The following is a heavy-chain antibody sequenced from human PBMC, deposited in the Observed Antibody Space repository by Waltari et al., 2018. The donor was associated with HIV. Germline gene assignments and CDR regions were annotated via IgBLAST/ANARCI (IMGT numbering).Heavy chain of an antibody. V-gene: IGHV3-30*02. CDR3: AKEGATLTTSAYFYYYGMDV. CDR1: GFPFTGYD. J-gene: IGHJ6*02. D-gene: IGHD4-4*01. CDR2: MRSDGTNK. Sequence: QVQLVEAGGGVVQPGGSLRLPGAASGFPFTGYDIHWVGQAPGKGLWWVAFMRSDGTNKNYADSVKSRFTISRDNSKNSLYLQMNSLRAEDTALYYCAKEGATLTTSAYFYYYGMDVWGQGTTVTVSS.